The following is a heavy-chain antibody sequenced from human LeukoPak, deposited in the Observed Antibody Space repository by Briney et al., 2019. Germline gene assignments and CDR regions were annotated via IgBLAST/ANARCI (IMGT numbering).Heavy chain of an antibody. V-gene: IGHV1-8*03. CDR3: ARAVRGGSGSYYYFDH. J-gene: IGHJ4*02. D-gene: IGHD3-10*01. Sequence: GASVKVSCKASGYTFTSYDINWVRQATGQGLEWMGWMNPNSGNTGYAQKFQGRVTITRNTSISTAYMELSSLRSEDTAVYYCARAVRGGSGSYYYFDHWGQGTLVTVSS. CDR1: GYTFTSYD. CDR2: MNPNSGNT.